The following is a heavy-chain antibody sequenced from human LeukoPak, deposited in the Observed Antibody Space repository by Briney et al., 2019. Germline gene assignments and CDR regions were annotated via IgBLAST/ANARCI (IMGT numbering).Heavy chain of an antibody. CDR1: GYTFTSCG. Sequence: GASVKVSCKASGYTFTSCGISWVRQAPGQGLEWMGWISAYNGNTDYAQKLQGRVTMTTDTSTSTAYMELRSLRSDDTAVYYCAGGPLNYGDYPYADYWGQGTLLTVSS. CDR2: ISAYNGNT. V-gene: IGHV1-18*04. CDR3: AGGPLNYGDYPYADY. J-gene: IGHJ4*02. D-gene: IGHD4-17*01.